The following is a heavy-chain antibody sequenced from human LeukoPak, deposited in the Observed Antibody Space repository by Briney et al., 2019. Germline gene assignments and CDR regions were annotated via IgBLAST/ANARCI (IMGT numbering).Heavy chain of an antibody. CDR2: IYYSGST. D-gene: IGHD3-10*01. J-gene: IGHJ4*02. V-gene: IGHV4-39*07. CDR3: ARGQYYYGSGSYYNVRRTGYYFDY. Sequence: SETLSLTCTVSGGSISSSSYYWGWIRPPPGKGLEWIGSIYYSGSTYYNPSLKSRVTISVDTSKTQFSLKLSSVTAADTAVYYCARGQYYYGSGSYYNVRRTGYYFDYWGQGTLVTVSS. CDR1: GGSISSSSYY.